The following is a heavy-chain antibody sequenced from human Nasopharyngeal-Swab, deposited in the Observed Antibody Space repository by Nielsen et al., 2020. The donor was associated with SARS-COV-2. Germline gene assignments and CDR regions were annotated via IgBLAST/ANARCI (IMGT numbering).Heavy chain of an antibody. V-gene: IGHV3-23*01. CDR3: ARDGGAAVADWYYYMDV. D-gene: IGHD3-16*01. CDR2: ISGAGDLI. J-gene: IGHJ6*03. Sequence: WIRQPPGKGLEWVSTISGAGDLIFYADPVRGRFTISGDNSKNTLYLQMDRLRLEDTAVYYCARDGGAAVADWYYYMDVWGEGTTVTVSS.